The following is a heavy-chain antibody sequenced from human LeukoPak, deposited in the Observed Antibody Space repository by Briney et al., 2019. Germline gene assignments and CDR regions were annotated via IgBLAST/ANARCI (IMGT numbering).Heavy chain of an antibody. V-gene: IGHV3-74*01. J-gene: IGHJ4*02. D-gene: IGHD3-10*01. Sequence: PGGSLRLSCAASGFTFSSHWMHWVRQAPGKGLVWVSRINSDGSSTSYADSVKGRFTISRDNAKNTLYLQMNSLRVEDTAVYYCAREWSGFGELPDYWGQETLVTVSS. CDR3: AREWSGFGELPDY. CDR2: INSDGSST. CDR1: GFTFSSHW.